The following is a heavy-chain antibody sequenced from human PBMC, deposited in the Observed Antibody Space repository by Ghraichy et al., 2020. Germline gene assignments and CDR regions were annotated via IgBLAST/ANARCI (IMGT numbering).Heavy chain of an antibody. Sequence: GGSLRLSCAASGFTFSSYAMHWVRQAPGKGLEWVGVISYDGSNKYYADSVKGRFTISRDNSKNTLYLQMNSLRAEDTAVYYCARGTTDHDIEYFQHWGQGTLVTVSS. J-gene: IGHJ1*01. CDR3: ARGTTDHDIEYFQH. V-gene: IGHV3-30*04. D-gene: IGHD3-9*01. CDR1: GFTFSSYA. CDR2: ISYDGSNK.